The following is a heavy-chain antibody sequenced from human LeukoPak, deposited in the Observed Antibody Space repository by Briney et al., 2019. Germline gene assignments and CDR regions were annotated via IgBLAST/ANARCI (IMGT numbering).Heavy chain of an antibody. D-gene: IGHD5-24*01. Sequence: SETLSLTCTVSGGSIRSNYWSWIRQPPGKGLEWVGYIYHSGSTNYNPSLNSRVTISVDTSKNEFSLKLSSVTAADTAVYYCARVMGDGYKRAFDYWGQGTLVTVSS. CDR1: GGSIRSNY. CDR2: IYHSGST. J-gene: IGHJ4*02. CDR3: ARVMGDGYKRAFDY. V-gene: IGHV4-59*01.